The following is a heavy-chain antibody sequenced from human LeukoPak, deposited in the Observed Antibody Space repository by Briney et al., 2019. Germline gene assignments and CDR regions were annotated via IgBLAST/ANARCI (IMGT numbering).Heavy chain of an antibody. V-gene: IGHV3-23*01. D-gene: IGHD2-2*01. Sequence: PGASLRLSCAASGFTFSSYAMSWVRQAPGKGLEWVSAISGSGGSTYYADSVKGRFTISRDNSKNTLYLQMNSLRAEDTAVYYCAKDGVVVVPAAQYYYYYGMDVWGQGTTVTVS. CDR1: GFTFSSYA. J-gene: IGHJ6*02. CDR2: ISGSGGST. CDR3: AKDGVVVVPAAQYYYYYGMDV.